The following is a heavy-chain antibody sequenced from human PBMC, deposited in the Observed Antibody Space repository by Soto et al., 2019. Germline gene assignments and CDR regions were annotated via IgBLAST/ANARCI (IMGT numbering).Heavy chain of an antibody. CDR1: GYAFTTYG. V-gene: IGHV1-18*01. CDR3: ARGRYGDY. J-gene: IGHJ4*02. Sequence: QVHLVQSGAEVKKPGASVKVSCQGSGYAFTTYGITWVRQAPGQGLEWMGWISAHNGNTNYAQKLQGRVNVTRDPSTSTAYMELRSLRYDGTAVYYCARGRYGDYWGQGALVTVSS. D-gene: IGHD1-1*01. CDR2: ISAHNGNT.